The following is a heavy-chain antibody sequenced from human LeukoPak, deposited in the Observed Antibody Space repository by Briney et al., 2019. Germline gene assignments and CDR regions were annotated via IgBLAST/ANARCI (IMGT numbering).Heavy chain of an antibody. CDR2: IQQDGSEK. Sequence: GGSLRLSCAASGFTFNYDWLTWVRQAPGKGLEWVANIQQDGSEKYYVDSVKGRFIISRDNAKSSLYLQMNSLRAEDTAVYYCARVRKLRTRGVMDPLDYWGQGTLVTVSS. D-gene: IGHD3-10*01. CDR3: ARVRKLRTRGVMDPLDY. V-gene: IGHV3-7*01. J-gene: IGHJ4*02. CDR1: GFTFNYDW.